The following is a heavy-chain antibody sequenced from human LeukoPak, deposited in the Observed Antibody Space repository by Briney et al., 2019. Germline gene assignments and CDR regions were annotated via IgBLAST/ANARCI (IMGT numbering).Heavy chain of an antibody. CDR3: ARVRPYSSGWYGFDY. J-gene: IGHJ4*02. Sequence: GGSLRLSCAASGFTFSSYWMHWVRQAPGKGLVWVSRINSDGSSTSYADSVKGRFTISRDNAKNTLYLQMNSLRAEDTAVYYCARVRPYSSGWYGFDYWGQGTLVTVSS. D-gene: IGHD6-19*01. CDR1: GFTFSSYW. V-gene: IGHV3-74*01. CDR2: INSDGSST.